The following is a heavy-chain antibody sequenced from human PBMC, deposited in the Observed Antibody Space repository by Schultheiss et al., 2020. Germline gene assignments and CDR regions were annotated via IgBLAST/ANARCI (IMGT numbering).Heavy chain of an antibody. CDR1: GFTFSSYA. D-gene: IGHD2-8*02. CDR2: ISYDGSNK. CDR3: ARVGGLVVYAKKGNENDY. Sequence: GGSLRLSCAASGFTFSSYAMHWVRQAPGKGLEWVAVISYDGSNKYYADSVKGRFTISRDNAKNSLYLQMNSLRAEDTAVYYCARVGGLVVYAKKGNENDYWGQGTLVTVSS. J-gene: IGHJ4*02. V-gene: IGHV3-30-3*01.